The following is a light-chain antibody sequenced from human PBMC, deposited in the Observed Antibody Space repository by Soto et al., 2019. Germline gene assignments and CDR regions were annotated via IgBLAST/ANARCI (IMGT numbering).Light chain of an antibody. J-gene: IGKJ4*01. V-gene: IGKV3-11*01. CDR2: DAS. CDR3: QQRSNWPPT. Sequence: EIVLTKSPATLSLSPGERATLSCRASQSVSSYLAWYQQRPGQTPRLLIYDASNRATGIPAKFSGSGSGTDFTLTSSTLEPEDFAVYYCQQRSNWPPTFGGGTKVDIK. CDR1: QSVSSY.